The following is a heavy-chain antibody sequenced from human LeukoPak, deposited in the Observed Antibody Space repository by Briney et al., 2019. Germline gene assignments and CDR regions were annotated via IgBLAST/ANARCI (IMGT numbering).Heavy chain of an antibody. D-gene: IGHD3-10*01. V-gene: IGHV4-59*02. CDR1: GVSVSTYY. J-gene: IGHJ4*02. CDR2: IFSDGTT. CDR3: ARGSEWFGKFDF. Sequence: SETLSLTCTVSGVSVSTYYWSWIRQSPGRGLVWIGYIFSDGTTNYNPSLKSRVTISIDTSKNQFSLKLSSVTAADAAVYYCARGSEWFGKFDFWGLGTLVTVS.